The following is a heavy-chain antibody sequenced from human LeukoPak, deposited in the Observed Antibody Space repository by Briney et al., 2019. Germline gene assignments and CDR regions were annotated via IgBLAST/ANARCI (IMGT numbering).Heavy chain of an antibody. D-gene: IGHD3-10*01. Sequence: GGSLRLSCAASGFTFSTYDLNWVRQAPGKGLEWVAVISYDGSNKYYADSVKGRFTISRDNSKNTLYLQMNSLRAEDTAVYYCAKDDNYGSGSPFDYWGQGTLVTVSS. V-gene: IGHV3-30*18. CDR1: GFTFSTYD. J-gene: IGHJ4*02. CDR2: ISYDGSNK. CDR3: AKDDNYGSGSPFDY.